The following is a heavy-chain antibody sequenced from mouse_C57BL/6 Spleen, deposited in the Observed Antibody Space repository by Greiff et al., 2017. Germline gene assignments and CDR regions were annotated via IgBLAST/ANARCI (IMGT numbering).Heavy chain of an antibody. D-gene: IGHD1-1*01. J-gene: IGHJ4*01. CDR1: GYTFTSYT. Sequence: QVQLQQSGAELARPGASVKMSCKASGYTFTSYTMHWVKQRPGQGLEWIGYINPSSGYTKYNQKFKDKATLTAAKSSSTAYMQLSSLTSEDSAVYYCARFITTARMDYWGQGTSVTVSS. CDR2: INPSSGYT. V-gene: IGHV1-4*01. CDR3: ARFITTARMDY.